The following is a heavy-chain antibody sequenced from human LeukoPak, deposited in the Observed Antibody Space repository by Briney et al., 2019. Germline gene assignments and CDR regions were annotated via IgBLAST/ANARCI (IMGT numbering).Heavy chain of an antibody. CDR2: IRYDGHNK. J-gene: IGHJ6*03. D-gene: IGHD1-26*01. CDR3: AKDGGNYKDYYFYMDA. V-gene: IGHV3-30*02. Sequence: GGSVRLSCAASGFTFSSYVMHWVRQAPGKGLEWVGFIRYDGHNKYYADSVKGRFTISRDHSKDTPYLQMNSLRAEDTAVYSCAKDGGNYKDYYFYMDAWAKGTTVTVSS. CDR1: GFTFSSYV.